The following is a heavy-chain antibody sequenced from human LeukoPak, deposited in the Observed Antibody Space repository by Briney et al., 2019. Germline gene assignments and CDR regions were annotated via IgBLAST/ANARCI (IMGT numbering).Heavy chain of an antibody. CDR3: ARSDY. J-gene: IGHJ4*02. V-gene: IGHV3-21*01. Sequence: GGSLRLSCAASGFTFSSYSMNWVRQAPGKGPEWVSSISSSSYIYYADSVKGRFTISRDNAKNSLYLQMNSLRAEDTAVYYCARSDYWGQGTLVTVSS. CDR2: ISSSSYI. CDR1: GFTFSSYS.